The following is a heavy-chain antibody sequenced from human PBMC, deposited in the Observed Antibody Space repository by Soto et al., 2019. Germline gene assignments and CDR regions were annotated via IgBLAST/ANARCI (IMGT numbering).Heavy chain of an antibody. D-gene: IGHD3-10*01. CDR1: GGSFSGYY. J-gene: IGHJ3*02. Sequence: SETLSLTCAVYGGSFSGYYWSWIRQPPGKGLEWIGEINHSGSTNYNPSLKSRVTISVDTSKNQFSLKLSSVTAADTAVYYCARRYYGSGSYYAFDIWGQGTMVTVSS. CDR3: ARRYYGSGSYYAFDI. CDR2: INHSGST. V-gene: IGHV4-34*01.